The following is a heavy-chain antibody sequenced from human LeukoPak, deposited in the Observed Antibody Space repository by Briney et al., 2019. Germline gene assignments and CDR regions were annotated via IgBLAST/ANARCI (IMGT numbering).Heavy chain of an antibody. CDR2: ISSSSSYT. D-gene: IGHD1-26*01. J-gene: IGHJ4*02. CDR3: ATGIVGATPHFDY. Sequence: GGSLRLSCAASGFTSSDYYMSWIRQAPGKGLEWVSYISSSSSYTNYADSVKGRFTISRDNAKNSLYLQMNSLRAEDTAVYYCATGIVGATPHFDYWGQGTLVTVSS. CDR1: GFTSSDYY. V-gene: IGHV3-11*03.